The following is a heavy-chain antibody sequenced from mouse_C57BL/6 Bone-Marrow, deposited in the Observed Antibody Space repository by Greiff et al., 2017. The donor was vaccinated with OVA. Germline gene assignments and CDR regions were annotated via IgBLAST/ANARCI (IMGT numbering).Heavy chain of an antibody. V-gene: IGHV5-4*01. CDR2: ISDGGSYT. J-gene: IGHJ3*01. CDR1: GFTFSSYA. Sequence: DVQLVESGGGLVKPGGSLKLSCAASGFTFSSYAMSWVRQTPEKRLEWVATISDGGSYTYYPDNVKGRFTISRDNAKNNLYLQMSHLKSEDTAMYYCASLYYWGQGTLVTVSA. CDR3: ASLYY. D-gene: IGHD6-1*01.